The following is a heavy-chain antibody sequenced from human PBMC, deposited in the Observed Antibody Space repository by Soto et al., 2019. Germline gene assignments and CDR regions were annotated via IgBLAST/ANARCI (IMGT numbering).Heavy chain of an antibody. CDR2: ISSSSSYI. V-gene: IGHV3-21*01. CDR3: ARAPWGGDSYGMDV. CDR1: GFTFSSYS. Sequence: EVQLVESGGGLVKPGGSLRLSCAASGFTFSSYSMNWVRQAPGKGLEWVSSISSSSSYIYYADSVKGRFTISRDNAKNSLYLKMNRLRAEDTAVYYCARAPWGGDSYGMDVWGQGTTVTVSS. J-gene: IGHJ6*02. D-gene: IGHD2-21*02.